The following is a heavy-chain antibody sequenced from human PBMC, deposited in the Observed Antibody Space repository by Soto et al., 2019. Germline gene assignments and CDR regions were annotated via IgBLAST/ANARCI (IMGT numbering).Heavy chain of an antibody. V-gene: IGHV3-15*01. CDR1: GFTFSNAW. CDR2: IKSKTDGGTT. CDR3: TTSSVGFGGGMDV. D-gene: IGHD3-10*01. Sequence: GGSLRLSCAASGFTFSNAWMSWVRQAPGKGLEWVGRIKSKTDGGTTDYAAPVKGRFTISRDDSKNTLYLQMNSLKTEDTAVYYCTTSSVGFGGGMDVWGQGTTVTVSS. J-gene: IGHJ6*02.